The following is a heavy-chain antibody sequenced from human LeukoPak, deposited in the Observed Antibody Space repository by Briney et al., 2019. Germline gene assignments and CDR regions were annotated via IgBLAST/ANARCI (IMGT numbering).Heavy chain of an antibody. CDR2: VSSSSSYI. D-gene: IGHD1-26*01. CDR3: ARDRTWGAHFGWFDP. J-gene: IGHJ5*02. Sequence: GGSLRLSCAASGFTFSSYSMNWVRQAPGKGLEWVSSVSSSSSYIYYADSVKGRFTISRDNAKNSLYLQMNSLRAEDTAVYYCARDRTWGAHFGWFDPWGQGTLVTVSS. CDR1: GFTFSSYS. V-gene: IGHV3-21*04.